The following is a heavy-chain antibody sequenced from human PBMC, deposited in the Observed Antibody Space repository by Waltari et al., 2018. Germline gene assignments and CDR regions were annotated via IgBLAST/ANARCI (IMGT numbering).Heavy chain of an antibody. Sequence: QVQLQESGPGLVKPSGTLSLTCAVSGGSISDPHWWSWVRQPPGKGLEWIGEISHNGSTDYNPSLKSRGHISVDKSKNQFSLKLTSVTAADTAAYYCARSTYNDFWNWIDPWGQGTLVTVSS. V-gene: IGHV4-4*02. CDR2: ISHNGST. CDR3: ARSTYNDFWNWIDP. CDR1: GGSISDPHW. D-gene: IGHD3-3*01. J-gene: IGHJ5*02.